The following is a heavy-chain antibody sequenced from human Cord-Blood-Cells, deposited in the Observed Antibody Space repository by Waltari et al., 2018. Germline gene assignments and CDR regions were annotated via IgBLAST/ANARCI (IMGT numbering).Heavy chain of an antibody. CDR3: ARADYDYVWGSYRYGVGYFDY. CDR2: INQSGRT. D-gene: IGHD3-16*02. J-gene: IGHJ4*02. V-gene: IGHV4-34*01. CDR1: GGSFSGYY. Sequence: QVQLQQWGAGLLKPSETLSLTCAVYGGSFSGYYWSWIRQPPGKGLEWIGEINQSGRTNYNPALKSRVTISVDTSKNQFSLKLSSVTAADTAVYYCARADYDYVWGSYRYGVGYFDYWGQGTLVTVSS.